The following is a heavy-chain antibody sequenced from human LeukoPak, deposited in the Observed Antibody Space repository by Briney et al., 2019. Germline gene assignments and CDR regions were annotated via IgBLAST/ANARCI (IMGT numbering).Heavy chain of an antibody. CDR2: IYYSGST. CDR3: ARDGYGSRPIDY. J-gene: IGHJ4*02. CDR1: GGSISSGGYY. V-gene: IGHV4-31*03. D-gene: IGHD3-10*01. Sequence: TSETLSLTCTVSGGSISSGGYYWSWIRQHPGKGLEWIGYIYYSGSTYYNPSLKSRVTISVDTSKNQFSLKLSSVTAADTAVYYCARDGYGSRPIDYRGQGTLVTVSS.